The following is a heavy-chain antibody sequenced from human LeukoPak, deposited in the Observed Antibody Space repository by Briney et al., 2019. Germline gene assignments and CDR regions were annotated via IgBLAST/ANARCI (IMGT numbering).Heavy chain of an antibody. D-gene: IGHD3-10*01. CDR1: GFTFSSYG. J-gene: IGHJ4*02. V-gene: IGHV3-33*01. Sequence: PGRSLRLSCAASGFTFSSYGMHWVRQAPGKGLVWVAVIWYDGSNKYYADSVKGRFTISRDNSKNTLYLQMNSLRAEDTAVYYCARDSSPYGSGSYLDYWGQGTLVTVSS. CDR3: ARDSSPYGSGSYLDY. CDR2: IWYDGSNK.